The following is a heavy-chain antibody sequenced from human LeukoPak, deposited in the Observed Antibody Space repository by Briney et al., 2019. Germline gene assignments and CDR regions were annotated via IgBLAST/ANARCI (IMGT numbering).Heavy chain of an antibody. J-gene: IGHJ1*01. D-gene: IGHD1-26*01. CDR3: VRDLSPTSGSN. Sequence: GGSLRLSCAGSGFIFSSYWMSWVRQAPGKGLEWVANINKDGSEVNYVGSMKGRFTISRDNAKNSMYLQMNSLRAEDTAVYYRVRDLSPTSGSNWGQGTLVTVSA. V-gene: IGHV3-7*01. CDR1: GFIFSSYW. CDR2: INKDGSEV.